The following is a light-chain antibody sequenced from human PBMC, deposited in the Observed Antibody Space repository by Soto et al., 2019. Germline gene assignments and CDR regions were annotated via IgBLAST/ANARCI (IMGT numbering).Light chain of an antibody. CDR2: KAS. CDR1: QSISNW. CDR3: QQYNWT. Sequence: DIQMTQSPSTLSASVGDRVTITCRASQSISNWLAWYQRKPGKAPKLLIYKASNLESGVPSRFSGSGSGTEITLTISSLQPDDFATYYCQQYNWTFGQGTKVDIK. V-gene: IGKV1-5*03. J-gene: IGKJ1*01.